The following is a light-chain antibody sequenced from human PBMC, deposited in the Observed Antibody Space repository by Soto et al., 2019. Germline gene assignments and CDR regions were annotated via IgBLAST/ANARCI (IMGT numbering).Light chain of an antibody. CDR1: SSNIGAEYD. J-gene: IGLJ1*01. CDR3: QSYDSSLTTFV. Sequence: QSVLTQPPSVSVAPGRRVAISCTGSSSNIGAEYDVHWYQQLPGTAPKRLIYGDNNRPSGVPDRFSGSKSGTSASLAITGLQPEDEADYYCQSYDSSLTTFVFGTGTKVTVL. CDR2: GDN. V-gene: IGLV1-40*01.